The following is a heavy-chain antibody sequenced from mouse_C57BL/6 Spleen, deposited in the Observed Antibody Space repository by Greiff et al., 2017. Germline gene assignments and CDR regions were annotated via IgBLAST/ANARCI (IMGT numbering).Heavy chain of an antibody. V-gene: IGHV7-3*01. J-gene: IGHJ4*01. CDR1: GFTFTDYY. D-gene: IGHD3-1*01. Sequence: EVHLVESGGGLVQPGGSLSLSCAASGFTFTDYYMSWVRQPPGKALEWLGFIRNKANGYTTEYSASVKGRFTISRDNSQSILYLQMNALRAEDSATYYYARWAARTVMDYWGQGTSVTVSS. CDR3: ARWAARTVMDY. CDR2: IRNKANGYTT.